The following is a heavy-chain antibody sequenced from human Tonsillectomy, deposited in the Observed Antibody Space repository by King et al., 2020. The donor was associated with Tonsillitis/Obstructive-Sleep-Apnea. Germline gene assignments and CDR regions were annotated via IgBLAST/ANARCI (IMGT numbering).Heavy chain of an antibody. V-gene: IGHV1-46*01. CDR2: INPSGGST. Sequence: VQLVESGAEVKKPGASVKVSCKASGYTFISYNMYWVRQAPGQGLEWMGIINPSGGSTSYAQKFQGRVTMTRDTSTSTVYMELSSLRSEDTAVYYCAVEYISSDYDCGMDVWGQGTTVTVSS. D-gene: IGHD6-6*01. CDR1: GYTFISYN. J-gene: IGHJ6*02. CDR3: AVEYISSDYDCGMDV.